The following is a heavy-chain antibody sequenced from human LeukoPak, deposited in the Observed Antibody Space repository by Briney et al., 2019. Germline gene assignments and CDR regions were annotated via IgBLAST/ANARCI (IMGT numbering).Heavy chain of an antibody. CDR1: GGSFSGYY. J-gene: IGHJ4*02. CDR3: ARGQLVPRLYYFDY. D-gene: IGHD6-6*01. CDR2: INHSGST. Sequence: PSETLSLTCAVYGGSFSGYYWSWIRQLPGKGLEWIGEINHSGSTNYNPSLKSRVTISVDTSKNQFSLKLSSVTAADTAVYYCARGQLVPRLYYFDYWGQGTLVTVSS. V-gene: IGHV4-34*01.